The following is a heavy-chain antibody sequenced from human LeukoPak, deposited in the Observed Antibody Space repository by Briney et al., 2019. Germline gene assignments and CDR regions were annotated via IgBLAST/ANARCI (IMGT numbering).Heavy chain of an antibody. CDR3: ARGLENDYGGNSYFQH. D-gene: IGHD4-23*01. CDR1: GYTFTDYY. Sequence: ASVKVSCKASGYTFTDYYVHWVRQAPGQGLEWMGIINPSGGSTSYAQKFQGRVTMTRDTSTSTVYMELSSLRSEDTAVYYCARGLENDYGGNSYFQHWGQGTLVTVSS. V-gene: IGHV1-46*01. CDR2: INPSGGST. J-gene: IGHJ1*01.